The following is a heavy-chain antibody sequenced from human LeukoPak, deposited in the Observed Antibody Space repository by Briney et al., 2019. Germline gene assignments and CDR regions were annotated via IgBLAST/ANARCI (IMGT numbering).Heavy chain of an antibody. V-gene: IGHV3-23*01. CDR1: GFTFHSHA. CDR2: LNADSSAI. CDR3: VYYDSSGFYYGRLRY. Sequence: PGGSLRLSCAASGFTFHSHAMGWVRQAPGKGLEWVSDLNADSSAIHYVDSVKGRFSIPRDNSKNTLYLQMDSLRTEDTAVYFCVYYDSSGFYYGRLRYWGRGTPVTVSS. J-gene: IGHJ1*01. D-gene: IGHD3-22*01.